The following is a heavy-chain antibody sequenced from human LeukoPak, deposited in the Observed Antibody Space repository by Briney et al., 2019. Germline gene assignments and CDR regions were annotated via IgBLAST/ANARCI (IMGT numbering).Heavy chain of an antibody. CDR3: ARDVDYANPRHDY. CDR2: INLDGSQK. V-gene: IGHV3-7*01. D-gene: IGHD4/OR15-4a*01. Sequence: GGSLRLSCAASGFTFSNYNMNLVRQAPGKGLEWVANINLDGSQKYYVDSLKGRFTISRDIAKTSLYVQMNSLRAEDTAVYYCARDVDYANPRHDYWGQGTLVTVSS. CDR1: GFTFSNYN. J-gene: IGHJ4*02.